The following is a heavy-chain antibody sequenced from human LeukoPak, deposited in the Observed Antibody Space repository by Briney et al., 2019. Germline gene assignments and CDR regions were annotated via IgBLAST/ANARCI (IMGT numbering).Heavy chain of an antibody. CDR3: ARDCTNGVCSTFDY. CDR1: GYTFTNYG. D-gene: IGHD2-8*01. CDR2: ISAYNGNR. Sequence: GASVKVSCKASGYTFTNYGISWVRLAPGQGLEWMGWISAYNGNRNYAQELQGRVTMTTDTSTSTAYMELRSLRSDDTAVYYCARDCTNGVCSTFDYWGQGTLVTVSS. J-gene: IGHJ4*02. V-gene: IGHV1-18*01.